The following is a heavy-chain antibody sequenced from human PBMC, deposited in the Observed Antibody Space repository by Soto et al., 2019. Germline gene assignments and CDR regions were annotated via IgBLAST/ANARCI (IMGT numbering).Heavy chain of an antibody. CDR3: ATPVSSGYQAFEV. CDR2: IYSSGST. V-gene: IGHV4-39*01. D-gene: IGHD3-22*01. J-gene: IGHJ3*01. Sequence: QLQLQESGPGLVRPSETLSLTCTVSGGSISSSSYYWGWIRQPPGKGLEWIGSIYSSGSTYYNPSLKIRVLISVDTSKNQFSLKLSSVTAADTAVHYCATPVSSGYQAFEVWGQGTMVTVSS. CDR1: GGSISSSSYY.